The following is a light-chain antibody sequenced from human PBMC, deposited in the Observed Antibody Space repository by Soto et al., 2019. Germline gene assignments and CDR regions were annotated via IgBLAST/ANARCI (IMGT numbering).Light chain of an antibody. Sequence: QSVLTKPASGSGSPGQSITISCTGTSSDVGGYNYVSWYQQYPGKAPKLMIYDVSNRPSGVSNRFSGSKSGNTASLTISGLQAEDEADYYCSSYTISNTLVFGSGTKVTVL. CDR1: SSDVGGYNY. CDR3: SSYTISNTLV. CDR2: DVS. J-gene: IGLJ1*01. V-gene: IGLV2-14*01.